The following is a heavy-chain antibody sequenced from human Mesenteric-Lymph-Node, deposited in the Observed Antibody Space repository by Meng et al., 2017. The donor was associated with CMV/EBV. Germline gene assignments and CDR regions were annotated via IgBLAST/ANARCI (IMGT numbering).Heavy chain of an antibody. D-gene: IGHD3-3*01. CDR2: IVHSGKP. V-gene: IGHV4-34*01. CDR1: GGSFSGHY. CDR3: ARGDVTIFGVVIRGFGMDV. J-gene: IGHJ6*02. Sequence: SETLSLTCGVSGGSFSGHYWTWIRQPPGKGLEWIGEIVHSGKPKCNPSLKSRVAMSVDTSKDQFSLNLNSVTAADTAVYYCARGDVTIFGVVIRGFGMDVWGQGTTVTVSS.